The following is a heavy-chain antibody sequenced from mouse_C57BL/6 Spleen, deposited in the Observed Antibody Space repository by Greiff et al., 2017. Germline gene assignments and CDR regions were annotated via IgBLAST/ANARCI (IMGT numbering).Heavy chain of an antibody. D-gene: IGHD3-3*01. CDR2: LRSKSNNYAT. CDR1: GFCFNTYA. Sequence: EVQLVESGGGLVQPKGSLTLSCAASGFCFNTYAMYWVRQAPGTGLAWVARLRSKSNNYATYYADSVKDRFTISRDDSESMLYLQMNNLKTEDTAMYYCVGTRGFVYWGQGTLVTVSA. J-gene: IGHJ3*01. CDR3: VGTRGFVY. V-gene: IGHV10-1*01.